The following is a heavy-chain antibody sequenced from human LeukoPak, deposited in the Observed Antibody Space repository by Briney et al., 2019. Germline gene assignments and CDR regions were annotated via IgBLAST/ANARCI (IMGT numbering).Heavy chain of an antibody. D-gene: IGHD1-26*01. V-gene: IGHV3-15*01. J-gene: IGHJ4*02. CDR3: STTRSVGYFDY. CDR2: IKSKADGGIT. Sequence: PGGSLRLSCAASGFTLCNAWMSWVRQAPGKGLEWVGRIKSKADGGITEYAAPVKGRVTISRDDSKNTLYLQMSSLKTEYTAVYYCSTTRSVGYFDYWGQGALVTVSS. CDR1: GFTLCNAW.